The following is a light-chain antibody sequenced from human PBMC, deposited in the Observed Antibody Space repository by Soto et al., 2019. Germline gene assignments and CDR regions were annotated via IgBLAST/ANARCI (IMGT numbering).Light chain of an antibody. CDR1: SSNIGNNY. Sequence: QSVLTQPPSVSAAPGQKVTISCSGSSSNIGNNYVSWYQQLPGTAPKLLIYENNKRPSGIPDRFSGSKSGTSATLGITGLQTGDEADHYCGTWDSSLSAGVFGGGTQLTVL. CDR3: GTWDSSLSAGV. J-gene: IGLJ3*02. V-gene: IGLV1-51*02. CDR2: ENN.